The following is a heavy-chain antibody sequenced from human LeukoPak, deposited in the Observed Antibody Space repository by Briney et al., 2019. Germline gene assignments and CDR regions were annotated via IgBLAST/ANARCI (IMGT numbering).Heavy chain of an antibody. V-gene: IGHV3-21*01. D-gene: IGHD4-11*01. CDR2: ISSSSSYT. J-gene: IGHJ4*02. CDR1: GFTFSSYS. CDR3: ARRHDYSNYPDY. Sequence: SGGSLRLSCAASGFTFSSYSMNWVRQAPGKGLEWVSSISSSSSYTYYADSVKGRFTISRDNAKNSLYLQMNSLRAEDTAVYYCARRHDYSNYPDYWGQGTLVTVSS.